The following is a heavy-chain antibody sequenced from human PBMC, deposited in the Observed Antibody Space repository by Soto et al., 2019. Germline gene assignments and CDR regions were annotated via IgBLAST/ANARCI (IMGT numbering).Heavy chain of an antibody. Sequence: QITLKESGPTLVRPTQTLTLTCTFSAFSLSTTGVGVGWIRQPPGKALEWLALIYWDDDKRYSPSLRSRLTITKDTSKNQVVLTRTNMDPVDTATYFGAHRGRSRSGPYHNYFDSWGQGTLVTVSS. V-gene: IGHV2-5*02. CDR1: AFSLSTTGVG. D-gene: IGHD3-10*01. J-gene: IGHJ4*02. CDR2: IYWDDDK. CDR3: AHRGRSRSGPYHNYFDS.